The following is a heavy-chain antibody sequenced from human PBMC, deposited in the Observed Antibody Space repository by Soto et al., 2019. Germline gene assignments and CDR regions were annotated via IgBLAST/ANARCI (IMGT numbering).Heavy chain of an antibody. J-gene: IGHJ4*02. CDR3: ARKRGYSYGVDY. CDR2: INHSGST. D-gene: IGHD5-18*01. Sequence: SETLSLTCAVYGGSVSGYDGGWIRQPPGKGLEWIGEINHSGSTNYNPSLKSRVTISVDTSKNQFSLKLSSVTAADTAVYYCARKRGYSYGVDYWGQGTLVTVSS. CDR1: GGSVSGYD. V-gene: IGHV4-34*01.